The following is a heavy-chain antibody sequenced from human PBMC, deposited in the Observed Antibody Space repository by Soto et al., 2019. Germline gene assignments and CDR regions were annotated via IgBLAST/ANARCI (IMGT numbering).Heavy chain of an antibody. CDR3: ASSSSGWYFDY. CDR1: GFTFSSYA. V-gene: IGHV3-23*01. J-gene: IGHJ4*02. CDR2: ISGSGGST. D-gene: IGHD6-19*01. Sequence: EVQLLESGGGLVQPGGSLRLSCAASGFTFSSYAMSWVRQAPGKGLEWVSVISGSGGSTYYADSVKGRFTISRDNSKNTLYLQMNGLRAEDTAVYYCASSSSGWYFDYWGQGTLVTVSS.